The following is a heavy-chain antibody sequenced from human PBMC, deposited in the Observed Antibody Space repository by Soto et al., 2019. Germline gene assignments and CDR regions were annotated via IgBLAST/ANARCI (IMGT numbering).Heavy chain of an antibody. V-gene: IGHV1-18*01. CDR2: ISAYNGIT. Sequence: QVHLVQSGPEVKKPGASVKVSCKASGYTFTGYGIAWVRQAPGQGPEWLAWISAYNGITDYAQNLQGRVTVTTDTSTSTAYMELRSLRSDDTAVYYSAIPSYYDSAGDIWGQGTKVTVSS. CDR1: GYTFTGYG. J-gene: IGHJ3*02. D-gene: IGHD3-22*01. CDR3: AIPSYYDSAGDI.